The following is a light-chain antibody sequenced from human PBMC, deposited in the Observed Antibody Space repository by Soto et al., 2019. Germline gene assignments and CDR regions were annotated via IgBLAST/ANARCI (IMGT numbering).Light chain of an antibody. Sequence: DIVMTQSPDSLAVSLGERATINCKSSQSVLYSSNNNNYLAWYQQKPGQPPKLLIYWASTRESGVPDRFSGSGSGTDFTLTITSLQAEDVAVYYCQQYYTTPLTFGGGTNVEIK. CDR3: QQYYTTPLT. V-gene: IGKV4-1*01. J-gene: IGKJ4*01. CDR2: WAS. CDR1: QSVLYSSNNNNY.